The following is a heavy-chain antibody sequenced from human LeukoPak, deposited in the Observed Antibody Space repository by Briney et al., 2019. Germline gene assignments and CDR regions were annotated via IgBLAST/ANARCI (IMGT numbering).Heavy chain of an antibody. Sequence: PGGSLRLSCAASGFTFSSYWMHWVRQAPGKGLVWVSRINSDGSSTSYADSVKGRFTISRDNAKNTLYLQMNSLRAEDTAVYYCAREGIAVAGRYYFDYCGQGTLVTVSS. J-gene: IGHJ4*02. D-gene: IGHD6-19*01. CDR1: GFTFSSYW. CDR3: AREGIAVAGRYYFDY. V-gene: IGHV3-74*01. CDR2: INSDGSST.